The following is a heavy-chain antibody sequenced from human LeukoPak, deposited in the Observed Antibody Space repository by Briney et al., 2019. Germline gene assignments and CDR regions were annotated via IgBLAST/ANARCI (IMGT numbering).Heavy chain of an antibody. Sequence: PSETLSLTCAVYGGSFSGYYWSWIRQPPGKGLEWIGEINHSGSTNYNPSLKSRVTISVDTSKNQFSLKLSSVTAADTAVYYCAGFGYCSSTSCPRYYYGMDIWGQGTTVTVSS. CDR1: GGSFSGYY. CDR2: INHSGST. J-gene: IGHJ6*02. CDR3: AGFGYCSSTSCPRYYYGMDI. V-gene: IGHV4-34*01. D-gene: IGHD2-2*01.